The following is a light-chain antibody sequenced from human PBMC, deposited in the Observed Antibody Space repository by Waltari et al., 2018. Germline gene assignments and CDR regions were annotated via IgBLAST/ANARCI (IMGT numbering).Light chain of an antibody. CDR1: LFAKQY. V-gene: IGLV3-25*03. Sequence: SYELTQPSSMSVSPGQTARIPCSGLLFAKQYGYWYQQKPGQAPILVIFKDNERPSGIPERFSGSSSGTTVTLTSSGVQAEDEADYYCQSADSSGPSVVFGGGTKLT. CDR2: KDN. CDR3: QSADSSGPSVV. J-gene: IGLJ2*01.